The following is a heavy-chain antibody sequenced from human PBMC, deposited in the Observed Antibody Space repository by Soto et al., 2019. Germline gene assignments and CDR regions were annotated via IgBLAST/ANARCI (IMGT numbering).Heavy chain of an antibody. V-gene: IGHV3-74*01. D-gene: IGHD2-15*01. Sequence: EVRLVESGGGLVQPGGSLRLSCAASGFTFSSYWMHWVRQAPGKGLVWVSRINNDGSGTHYADSVKGRFTISRDNAKNTLYLQMNSLRAEDTAVYYGAREPVAVEYGMDVWGQGTTVTVSS. CDR1: GFTFSSYW. J-gene: IGHJ6*02. CDR2: INNDGSGT. CDR3: AREPVAVEYGMDV.